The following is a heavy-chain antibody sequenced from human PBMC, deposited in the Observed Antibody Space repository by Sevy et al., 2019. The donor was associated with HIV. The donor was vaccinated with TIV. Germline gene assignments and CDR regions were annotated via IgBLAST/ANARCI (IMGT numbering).Heavy chain of an antibody. D-gene: IGHD6-13*01. V-gene: IGHV3-7*01. J-gene: IGHJ4*02. CDR3: AREIAAAGSY. CDR2: IKQDGSVK. Sequence: GGSLRLSCAASGFTFSNYWMNWVRQAPGKGLEWVANIKQDGSVKYYVDSVKGRSTISRDNAKNSLYLQMNSLRAEDTAVYYCAREIAAAGSYWGQGTLVTVSS. CDR1: GFTFSNYW.